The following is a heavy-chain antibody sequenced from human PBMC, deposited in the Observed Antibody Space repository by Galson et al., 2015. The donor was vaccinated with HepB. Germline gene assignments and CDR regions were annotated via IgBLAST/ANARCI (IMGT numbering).Heavy chain of an antibody. Sequence: SLRLSCAASGFHFGTFTMTWVRHVPGKLLEWVASISSSSRYIYYADSMKCRFTISRDNAKNSLYLQINSLRAEDTAVYRCAKVVYYYMDVWGKATSVTVSS. J-gene: IGHJ6*03. CDR1: GFHFGTFT. CDR2: ISSSSRYI. V-gene: IGHV3-21*01. CDR3: AKVVYYYMDV.